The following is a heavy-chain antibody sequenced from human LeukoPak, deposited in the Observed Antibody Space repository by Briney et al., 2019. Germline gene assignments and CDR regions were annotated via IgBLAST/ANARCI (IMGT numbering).Heavy chain of an antibody. Sequence: PSETLSLACTVSGGSISSYYWSWIRQPPGQGLEWIGYIYYSGSTNYNPSLKSRVTISVDTSKNQFSLKLSSVTAADTAVYYCAGVNSSSNYYYYMDVWGKGTTVTVSS. D-gene: IGHD6-6*01. CDR1: GGSISSYY. V-gene: IGHV4-59*08. J-gene: IGHJ6*03. CDR2: IYYSGST. CDR3: AGVNSSSNYYYYMDV.